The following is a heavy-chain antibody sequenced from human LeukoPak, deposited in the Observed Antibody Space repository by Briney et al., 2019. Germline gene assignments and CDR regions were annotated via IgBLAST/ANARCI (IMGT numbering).Heavy chain of an antibody. CDR1: GFTLSTFD. Sequence: RGSLRLSCAASGFTLSTFDMHWVRQVPGKGLEYVSHIGPADDTHYSDSVRGRFTISREDSKKSLYLQMNNLRAEDTGVYYCARAPTRWHNHFDPWGQGTPVTVSS. CDR2: IGPADDT. V-gene: IGHV3-13*01. CDR3: ARAPTRWHNHFDP. D-gene: IGHD1-14*01. J-gene: IGHJ5*02.